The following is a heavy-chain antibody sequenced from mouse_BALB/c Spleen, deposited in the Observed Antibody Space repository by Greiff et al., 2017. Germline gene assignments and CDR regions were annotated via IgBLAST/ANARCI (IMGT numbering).Heavy chain of an antibody. J-gene: IGHJ1*01. CDR1: GYSFTGYY. CDR3: ARDTTATRYVEG. D-gene: IGHD1-2*01. Sequence: EVQLQQSGPELVKPGASVKISCKASGYSFTGYYMHWVKQSHVKSLEWIGRINPYNGATSYNQNFKDKASLTVDKSSSTAYMELHSLTSEDSAVDDCARDTTATRYVEGWGAGTTVTVAS. CDR2: INPYNGAT. V-gene: IGHV1-31*01.